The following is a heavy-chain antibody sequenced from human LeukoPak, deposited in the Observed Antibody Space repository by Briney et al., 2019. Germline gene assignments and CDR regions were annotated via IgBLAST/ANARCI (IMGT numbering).Heavy chain of an antibody. CDR2: ISSSGSTI. J-gene: IGHJ4*02. D-gene: IGHD6-13*01. CDR3: ARDVEAAAGKDLFDY. Sequence: PGGSLRLSCAASGFTFSRYEMNWVRQAPGKGLEWVSYISSSGSTIYYADSVKGRFTISRDNAKNSLYLQMNSLRAEDTAVYYCARDVEAAAGKDLFDYWGQGTLVTVSS. V-gene: IGHV3-48*03. CDR1: GFTFSRYE.